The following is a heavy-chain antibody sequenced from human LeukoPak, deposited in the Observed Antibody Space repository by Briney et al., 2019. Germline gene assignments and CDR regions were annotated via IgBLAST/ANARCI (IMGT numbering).Heavy chain of an antibody. J-gene: IGHJ6*03. CDR1: GFTFSSYG. CDR3: ATAEKNCTNGVCPTYYYYMDV. V-gene: IGHV3-30*02. CDR2: IRYEGSNK. Sequence: GGSLRLSCAASGFTFSSYGMHWVRQAPGKGLEWVAFIRYEGSNKYYADSVKGRFTISRDNSKNTLYLQMNSLRAEDTAVYYCATAEKNCTNGVCPTYYYYMDVWGKGTTVTVSS. D-gene: IGHD2-8*01.